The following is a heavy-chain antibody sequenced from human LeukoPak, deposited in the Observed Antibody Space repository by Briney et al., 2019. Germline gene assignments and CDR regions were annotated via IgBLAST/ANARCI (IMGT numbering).Heavy chain of an antibody. CDR3: ATRRTEGLFIRGFDY. V-gene: IGHV1-24*01. CDR1: GYTLTELS. D-gene: IGHD3/OR15-3a*01. Sequence: EASVKVSCKVSGYTLTELSMHWVRQAPGEGLEWMGGFDPEDGETIYAQKFQGRVTMTEDTSTDTAYMELSSLRSEDTAVYYCATRRTEGLFIRGFDYWGQGTLVTVSS. J-gene: IGHJ4*02. CDR2: FDPEDGET.